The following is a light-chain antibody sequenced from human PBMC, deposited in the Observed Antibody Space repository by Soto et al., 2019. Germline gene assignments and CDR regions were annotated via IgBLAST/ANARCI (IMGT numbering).Light chain of an antibody. CDR2: KAS. CDR3: QQYNTYST. J-gene: IGKJ1*01. CDR1: QSISTW. Sequence: DIQMTQSPSTLSASVGDRVTITCRASQSISTWLTWYQQKPGRAPKVLIYKASSLQSGVPSRFSGSGSGTEFTLTISSLQPDDSATYYCQQYNTYSTFGQGTKVVIK. V-gene: IGKV1-5*03.